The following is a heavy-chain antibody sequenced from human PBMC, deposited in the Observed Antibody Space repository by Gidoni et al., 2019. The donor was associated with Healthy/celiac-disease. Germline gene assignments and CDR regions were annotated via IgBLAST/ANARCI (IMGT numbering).Heavy chain of an antibody. CDR2: ISSSSSYI. D-gene: IGHD5-12*01. CDR1: GFTFSSYS. Sequence: EVQLVESGGGLVKPGGSLRLSCAASGFTFSSYSMNWLRQAPGKGLEWVSSISSSSSYIDYADSVKGRFTISRDNAKNSLYLQMNSLRAEDTAVYYCARVIVATIFDYYYYYYYYMDVWGKGTTVTVSS. J-gene: IGHJ6*03. V-gene: IGHV3-21*01. CDR3: ARVIVATIFDYYYYYYYYMDV.